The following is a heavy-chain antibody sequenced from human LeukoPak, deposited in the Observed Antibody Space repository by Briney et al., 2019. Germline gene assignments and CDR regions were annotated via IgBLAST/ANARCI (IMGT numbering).Heavy chain of an antibody. CDR1: GYTFTSYA. CDR2: ITPGGGT. J-gene: IGHJ4*02. CDR3: ARDRYGDGFAHLDY. Sequence: ASVSLSCKASGYTFTSYAIHWVRQAPGQGLEWMGWITPGGGTNYPQKFQGRVAITWDTSITTAYMDLSRLTSDDTAVYYCARDRYGDGFAHLDYWGQGALVTVSS. V-gene: IGHV1-2*02. D-gene: IGHD5-24*01.